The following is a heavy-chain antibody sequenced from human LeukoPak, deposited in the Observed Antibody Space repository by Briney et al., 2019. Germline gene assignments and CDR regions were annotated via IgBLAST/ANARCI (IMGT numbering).Heavy chain of an antibody. CDR3: ARRFHGYSYGQIPAFDI. CDR1: GYSFTSYW. Sequence: GESLKISCKGSGYSFTSYWIGWVRQMPGKGLEWMGIIYPGDSDTRYSPSFQGQVTISADKSISTAYLQWSSLKASDTAMYYCARRFHGYSYGQIPAFDIWGQGTMVTVSS. D-gene: IGHD5-18*01. CDR2: IYPGDSDT. V-gene: IGHV5-51*01. J-gene: IGHJ3*02.